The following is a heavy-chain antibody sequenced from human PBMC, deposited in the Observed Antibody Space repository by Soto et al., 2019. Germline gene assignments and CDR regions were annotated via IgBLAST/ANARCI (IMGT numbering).Heavy chain of an antibody. J-gene: IGHJ4*01. CDR3: AREAVSGRTGFDY. CDR1: GYTFTSYG. Sequence: ASVKASCTASGYTFTSYGISCVRQAPGQGLEWMGWINAYNGNTNYAQKLQGRVTMTTDTSTSTAYMELRSLRSDDTAVYFCAREAVSGRTGFDYWGKGTLVTVSS. CDR2: INAYNGNT. V-gene: IGHV1-18*01. D-gene: IGHD6-19*01.